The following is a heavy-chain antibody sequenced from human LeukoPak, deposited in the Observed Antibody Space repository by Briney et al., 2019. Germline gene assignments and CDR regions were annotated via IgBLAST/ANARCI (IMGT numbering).Heavy chain of an antibody. J-gene: IGHJ1*01. CDR1: GYSFTTYG. D-gene: IGHD3-22*01. CDR2: ISTYTGDT. V-gene: IGHV1-18*01. CDR3: ARGYHFDTSGYPFSEYFQH. Sequence: ASVKVSCRASGYSFTTYGINWVRQPPGQGLEWMGWISTYTGDTKYVQKLQGRVSMTTDTSTSTAHMELRSLRSDDTAVYYCARGYHFDTSGYPFSEYFQHWGQGTLVTVSS.